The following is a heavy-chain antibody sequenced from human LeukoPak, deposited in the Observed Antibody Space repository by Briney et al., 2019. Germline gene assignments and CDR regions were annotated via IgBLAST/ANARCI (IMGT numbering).Heavy chain of an antibody. CDR1: GFTFNNFA. J-gene: IGHJ6*02. Sequence: SGGSLRLSCAASGFTFNNFAMTWVRQAPAQGLEWVSAISTSGGSTYYADSVKGRFTISRDNSKNMMYLQMNSLRAEDTAVYYCARISCTGNRCKPYAYYDIHVWGQGTTVTVSS. V-gene: IGHV3-23*01. D-gene: IGHD2-8*02. CDR3: ARISCTGNRCKPYAYYDIHV. CDR2: ISTSGGST.